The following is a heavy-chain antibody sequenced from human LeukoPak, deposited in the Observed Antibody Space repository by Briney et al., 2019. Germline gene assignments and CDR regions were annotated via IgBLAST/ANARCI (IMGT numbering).Heavy chain of an antibody. D-gene: IGHD6-13*01. J-gene: IGHJ6*02. Sequence: ASVKVSCKASGYTFTSYYMHWVRQAPGKGLEWMGGFDPEDGETIYAQKFQGRVTMTEDTSTDTAYMELSSLRSEDTAVYYCARVLYSSNYYYYGMDVWGQGTTVTVSS. CDR3: ARVLYSSNYYYYGMDV. V-gene: IGHV1-24*01. CDR2: FDPEDGET. CDR1: GYTFTSYY.